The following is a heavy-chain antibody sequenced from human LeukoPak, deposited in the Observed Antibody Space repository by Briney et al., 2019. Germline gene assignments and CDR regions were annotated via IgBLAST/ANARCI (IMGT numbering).Heavy chain of an antibody. CDR2: ISGSGGST. CDR1: GFTFSSYA. Sequence: GGSLRLSCAASGFTFSSYAMSWVRQAPGKGLEWVSAISGSGGSTYYADPVKGRFTISRDNSKNTLYLQMNSLRAEDTAVYYCAKDLDPTGLFYFDYWGQGTLVTVSS. CDR3: AKDLDPTGLFYFDY. V-gene: IGHV3-23*01. J-gene: IGHJ4*02. D-gene: IGHD1-1*01.